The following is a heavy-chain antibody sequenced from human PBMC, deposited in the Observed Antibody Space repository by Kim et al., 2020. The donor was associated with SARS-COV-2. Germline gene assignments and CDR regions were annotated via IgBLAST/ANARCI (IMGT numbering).Heavy chain of an antibody. CDR3: ARAGSGSYYSAFDY. D-gene: IGHD3-10*01. J-gene: IGHJ4*02. Sequence: GGSLRLSCAASGFTFSSYAMPWVRQAPGKGLEWVAVISFDGTNKYYADSVKGRFTISRDNSKNTLYLQMNSLRAEDTAVYYCARAGSGSYYSAFDYWGQGTLVTVSS. CDR2: ISFDGTNK. CDR1: GFTFSSYA. V-gene: IGHV3-30*04.